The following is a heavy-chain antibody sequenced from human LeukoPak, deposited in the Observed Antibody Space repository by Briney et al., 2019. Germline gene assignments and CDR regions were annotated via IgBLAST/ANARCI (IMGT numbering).Heavy chain of an antibody. CDR1: GFTFSSYS. J-gene: IGHJ4*02. D-gene: IGHD5-24*01. V-gene: IGHV3-21*01. Sequence: GGSLRLSCAASGFTFSSYSMNWVRQAPGRGLEWVSCIGSSGSYIYYADSVKGRFTISRDNARDSLFLEMNSLRAEDTAVYYCARGNGYNLYWGQGTLVTVSS. CDR3: ARGNGYNLY. CDR2: IGSSGSYI.